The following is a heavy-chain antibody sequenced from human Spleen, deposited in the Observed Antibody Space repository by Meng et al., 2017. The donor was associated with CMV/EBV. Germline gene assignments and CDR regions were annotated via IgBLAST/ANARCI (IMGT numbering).Heavy chain of an antibody. CDR2: ISYDGTNK. V-gene: IGHV3-30*04. D-gene: IGHD6-6*01. J-gene: IGHJ4*02. Sequence: GESLKISCAASGFTFRTYAMHWVRQAPGKGLEWVAIISYDGTNKYYADSVKGRFTISRDNSKNTLYLQMNSLRAEDTAVYYCARAPQYSSLDYWGQGTLVTVSS. CDR1: GFTFRTYA. CDR3: ARAPQYSSLDY.